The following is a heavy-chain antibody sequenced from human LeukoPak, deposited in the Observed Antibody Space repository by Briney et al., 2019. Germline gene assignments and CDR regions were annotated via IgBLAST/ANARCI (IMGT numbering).Heavy chain of an antibody. CDR3: ARGGSSPRDPY. CDR2: IKHDGSEQ. V-gene: IGHV3-7*01. D-gene: IGHD6-13*01. J-gene: IGHJ4*02. Sequence: GGSLRLSCAASGFTFSRYWMSWVRQAPGKGLEWVAYIKHDGSEQYYVDSVKGRFSVSRDNAKSSLYLQMNSLRAEDTAVYYCARGGSSPRDPYWGQGTLVTVSS. CDR1: GFTFSRYW.